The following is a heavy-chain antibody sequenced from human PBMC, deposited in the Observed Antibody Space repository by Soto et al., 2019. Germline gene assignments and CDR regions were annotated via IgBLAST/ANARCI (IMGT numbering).Heavy chain of an antibody. Sequence: VQLVQSGAEVKKPGSSVKVSCKASGGTFCSYAISWVRQAPGRGLEWMGGIIPIFGTANYAQKFQGRVTITADESTSTAYMELSSLRSEDTAVYYCARGFIENREQWLHYWGQGTLVTVSS. J-gene: IGHJ4*02. CDR1: GGTFCSYA. D-gene: IGHD6-19*01. CDR2: IIPIFGTA. CDR3: ARGFIENREQWLHY. V-gene: IGHV1-69*01.